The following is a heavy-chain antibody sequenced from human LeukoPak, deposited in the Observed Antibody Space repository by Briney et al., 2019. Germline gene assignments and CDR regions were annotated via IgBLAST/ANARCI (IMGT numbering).Heavy chain of an antibody. CDR3: TSPVGYCSGGSCYGAFGI. CDR2: IRSKANSYAT. J-gene: IGHJ3*02. V-gene: IGHV3-73*01. CDR1: GFTFSGSA. D-gene: IGHD2-15*01. Sequence: PGGSLRLSCAASGFTFSGSAMHWVRQASGKGLEWVGRIRSKANSYATAYAASVKGRFTISRDDSKNTAYPQMNSLKTEDTAVYYCTSPVGYCSGGSCYGAFGIWGQGTMVTVSS.